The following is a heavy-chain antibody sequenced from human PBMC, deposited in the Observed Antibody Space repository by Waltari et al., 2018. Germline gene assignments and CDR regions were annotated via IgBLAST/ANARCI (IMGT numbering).Heavy chain of an antibody. CDR1: GGSISRSNW. V-gene: IGHV4-4*02. J-gene: IGHJ4*02. CDR3: ARPGDYYDSSGYYRD. Sequence: QVQLQESGPGLVKPSGTLSLTCAVSGGSISRSNWRRWVRQPPGKGLEWIGSIYYSGSTYYNPSLKSRVTISVDTSKNQFSLKLSSVTAADTAVYYCARPGDYYDSSGYYRDWGQGTLVTVSS. CDR2: IYYSGST. D-gene: IGHD3-22*01.